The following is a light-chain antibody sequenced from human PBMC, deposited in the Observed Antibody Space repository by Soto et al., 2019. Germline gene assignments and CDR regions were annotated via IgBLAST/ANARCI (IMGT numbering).Light chain of an antibody. J-gene: IGLJ1*01. Sequence: QSVLTQPPSAPGSPGQPVTISCTGTSSDVGGYNYVSWYQQHPGKAPKLMIYEVSKRPSGVPDRFSDSKSGNTASLTVYGLQAEDEADCYCSSQEGSKNYVYRTGTNITVL. CDR1: SSDVGGYNY. V-gene: IGLV2-8*01. CDR3: SSQEGSKNYV. CDR2: EVS.